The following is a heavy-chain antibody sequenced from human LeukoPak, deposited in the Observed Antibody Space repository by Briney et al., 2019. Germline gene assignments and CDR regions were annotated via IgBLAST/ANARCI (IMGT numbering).Heavy chain of an antibody. V-gene: IGHV1-69*13. D-gene: IGHD2-8*01. CDR3: ARGYCTNGVRYYMDV. Sequence: ASVKVSCKASGGTFSSYAIGWVRQAPGQGLEWMGGIIPIFGTANYAQKFQGRVTITADESTSTAYMELSSLRSEDTAVYYCARGYCTNGVRYYMDVWGKGTTVTVSS. J-gene: IGHJ6*03. CDR1: GGTFSSYA. CDR2: IIPIFGTA.